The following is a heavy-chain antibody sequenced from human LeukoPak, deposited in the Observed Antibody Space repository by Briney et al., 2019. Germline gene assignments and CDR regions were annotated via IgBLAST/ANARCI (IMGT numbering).Heavy chain of an antibody. V-gene: IGHV3-21*06. CDR2: ISSSSSYI. CDR1: GFTFSSYS. CDR3: AKYQDYHTSGYEPRVYWFFDL. Sequence: PGGSLRLSCAASGFTFSSYSMNWVRQAPGKGLEWVSSISSSSSYIYYADSVKGRFTTSRDNAKNSLYLQMNSLRAEDTAVYYCAKYQDYHTSGYEPRVYWFFDLWGRGTLVTVSS. D-gene: IGHD5-12*01. J-gene: IGHJ2*01.